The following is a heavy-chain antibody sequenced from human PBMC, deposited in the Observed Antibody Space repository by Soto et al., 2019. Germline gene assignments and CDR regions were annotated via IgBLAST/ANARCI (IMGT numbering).Heavy chain of an antibody. CDR1: GYSFTNHW. CDR3: AAQTYDSSGYYDYYGLDV. Sequence: GESLKISCKGSGYSFTNHWIGWVRQMPGKGLEWIGITYPSDSDTKYSPSFRGQVTISADRSISTAYLQWSSLKASDTAMYYCAAQTYDSSGYYDYYGLDVWGQGTTVTVSS. CDR2: TYPSDSDT. D-gene: IGHD3-22*01. J-gene: IGHJ6*02. V-gene: IGHV5-51*01.